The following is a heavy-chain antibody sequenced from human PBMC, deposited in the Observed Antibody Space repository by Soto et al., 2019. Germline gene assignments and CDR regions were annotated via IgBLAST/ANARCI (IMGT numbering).Heavy chain of an antibody. J-gene: IGHJ4*02. V-gene: IGHV4-59*01. CDR2: IYYSGST. CDR1: GCSITSSY. CDR3: ARDLAYYYDSSDYTLGY. Sequence: SDTLSLTCTFSGCSITSSYWRWIRQTPGKGLELIGYIYYSGSTNYNPSLKSRVTISVDMSMNQFSLKLSSVTAADTAVYYCARDLAYYYDSSDYTLGYWGQGTLVTVS. D-gene: IGHD3-22*01.